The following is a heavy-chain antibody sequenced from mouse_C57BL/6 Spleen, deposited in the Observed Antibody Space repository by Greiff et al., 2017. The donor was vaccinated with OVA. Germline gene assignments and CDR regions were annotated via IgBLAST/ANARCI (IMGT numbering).Heavy chain of an antibody. CDR3: ARGYDYDPWFAY. CDR2: ISYDGSN. Sequence: EVKLMESGPGLVKPSQSLSLPCSVTGYSITSGYYWNWIRQFPGNKLEWMGYISYDGSNNYNPSLQNRISITRDTSKNQFFLKLNSVTTEDTATYYCARGYDYDPWFAYWGQGTLVTVSA. CDR1: GYSITSGYY. D-gene: IGHD2-4*01. J-gene: IGHJ3*01. V-gene: IGHV3-6*01.